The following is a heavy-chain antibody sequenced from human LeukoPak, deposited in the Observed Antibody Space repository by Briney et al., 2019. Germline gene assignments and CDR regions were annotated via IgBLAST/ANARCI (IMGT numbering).Heavy chain of an antibody. CDR2: IYSAGST. CDR3: ARGYCTNGVCFDS. J-gene: IGHJ4*02. D-gene: IGHD2-8*01. Sequence: PGGFLRLSCAASGFTVSSNYMTWVRQAPGRGLQWVSLIYSAGSTYYADSVKGRFTISRDNSKNTLFLQMNSLRAEDTAVYYCARGYCTNGVCFDSWGQGTLVTVSS. V-gene: IGHV3-53*01. CDR1: GFTVSSNY.